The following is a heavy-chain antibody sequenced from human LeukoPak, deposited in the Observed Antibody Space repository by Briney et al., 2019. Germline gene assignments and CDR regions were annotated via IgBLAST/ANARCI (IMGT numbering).Heavy chain of an antibody. J-gene: IGHJ4*02. CDR3: AKPGGRDGYNFDFDY. V-gene: IGHV3-33*06. CDR2: IWYDGSNK. D-gene: IGHD5-24*01. Sequence: GGSLRLSCAASGFTFSSYGMHWVRQAPDKGLEWVAVIWYDGSNKYYADSVKGRFTISRDNFKNTLYLQMNSLRAEDTAVYYCAKPGGRDGYNFDFDYWGQGTLVTVSS. CDR1: GFTFSSYG.